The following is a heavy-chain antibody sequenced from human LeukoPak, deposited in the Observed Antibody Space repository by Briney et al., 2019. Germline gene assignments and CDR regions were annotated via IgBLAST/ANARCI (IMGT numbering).Heavy chain of an antibody. CDR3: AKDLYSGYSYYFDY. CDR2: ISYDGSNK. CDR1: GFTFRTYS. J-gene: IGHJ4*02. Sequence: GGSLRLSCAASGFTFRTYSIHWVRQAPGKGLEWVAVISYDGSNKYYADSVKGRFTISRDNSKNTLYLQMNSLRAEDTAVYYCAKDLYSGYSYYFDYWGQGTLVTVSS. V-gene: IGHV3-30*18. D-gene: IGHD5-12*01.